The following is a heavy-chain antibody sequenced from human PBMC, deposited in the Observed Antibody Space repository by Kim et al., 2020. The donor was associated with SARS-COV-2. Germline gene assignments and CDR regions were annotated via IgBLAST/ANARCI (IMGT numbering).Heavy chain of an antibody. CDR1: GGTFSSYA. D-gene: IGHD2-15*01. J-gene: IGHJ6*02. Sequence: SVKVSCKASGGTFSSYAISWVRQAPGQGLEWMGGIIPIFGTANYAQKFQGRVTITADESTSTAYMELSSLRSEDTAVYYCARDDAKGCSGGSCYDYYYYYGMDVWGQGTTVTVSS. V-gene: IGHV1-69*13. CDR2: IIPIFGTA. CDR3: ARDDAKGCSGGSCYDYYYYYGMDV.